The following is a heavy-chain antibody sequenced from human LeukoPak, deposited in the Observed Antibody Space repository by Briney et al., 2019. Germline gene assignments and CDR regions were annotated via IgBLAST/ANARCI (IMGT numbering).Heavy chain of an antibody. Sequence: GGSLRLSCAASGFTFSSHGMNWVRQAPGKGLEWVSGIIPSGHTTYYADSVRGRFTISRDNSRNTLYLQMNSLRAEDTAVYYCAKDGGEYYDILTGYYPRLYYMDVWGKGTTVTISS. CDR2: IIPSGHTT. CDR3: AKDGGEYYDILTGYYPRLYYMDV. V-gene: IGHV3-23*01. D-gene: IGHD3-9*01. J-gene: IGHJ6*03. CDR1: GFTFSSHG.